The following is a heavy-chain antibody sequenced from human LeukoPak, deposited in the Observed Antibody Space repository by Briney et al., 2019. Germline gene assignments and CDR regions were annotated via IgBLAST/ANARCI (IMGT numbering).Heavy chain of an antibody. V-gene: IGHV1-2*02. J-gene: IGHJ6*02. CDR3: ARVTVDYYGSGKYYYYGMDV. CDR2: INPNSGGT. D-gene: IGHD3-10*01. CDR1: GYTFTGYY. Sequence: ASVKVSCKASGYTFTGYYMHWVRQAPGQGLEWMGWINPNSGGTNYAQKFQGRVTMTRDTSISTAYMELSRLGSDDTAVYYCARVTVDYYGSGKYYYYGMDVWGQGTTVTVSS.